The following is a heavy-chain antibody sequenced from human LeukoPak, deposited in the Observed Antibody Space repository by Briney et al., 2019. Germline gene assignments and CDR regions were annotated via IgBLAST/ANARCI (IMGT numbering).Heavy chain of an antibody. CDR1: GYTFTNYY. CDR2: INPSGGST. J-gene: IGHJ4*02. CDR3: ARDPLYYGSGSYYNRYFDY. D-gene: IGHD3-10*01. V-gene: IGHV1-46*01. Sequence: ASVKVSCKASGYTFTNYYMHWVRQAPGQGLEWMGVINPSGGSTNYAQKFQGRVTITADKSTSTAYMELSSLRSEDTAVYYCARDPLYYGSGSYYNRYFDYWGRGTLVTVSS.